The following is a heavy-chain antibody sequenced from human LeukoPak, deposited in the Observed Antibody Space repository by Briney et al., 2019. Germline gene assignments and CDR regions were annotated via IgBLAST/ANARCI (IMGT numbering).Heavy chain of an antibody. Sequence: ASVKVSCKASGYTFTSYGISWVRQAPGQGLEWMGWMNPNSGNTGYAQKFQGRVTMTRNTSISTAYMELSSLRSEDTAVYYCARDGDYDNNWFDPWGQGTLVTVSS. J-gene: IGHJ5*02. CDR2: MNPNSGNT. D-gene: IGHD4-17*01. CDR1: GYTFTSYG. CDR3: ARDGDYDNNWFDP. V-gene: IGHV1-8*02.